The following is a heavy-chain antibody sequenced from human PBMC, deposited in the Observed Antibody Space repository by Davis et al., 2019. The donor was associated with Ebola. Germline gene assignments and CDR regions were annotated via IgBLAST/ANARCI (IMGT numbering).Heavy chain of an antibody. CDR2: IYYSGST. CDR1: GGSFSGYY. D-gene: IGHD2-2*01. CDR3: ARQTKRYCSSTSCLEVWFDP. V-gene: IGHV4-39*01. J-gene: IGHJ5*02. Sequence: SETLSLTCAVYGGSFSGYYWGWIRQPPGKGLEWIGSIYYSGSTYYNPSLKSRVTISVDTSKNQFSLKLSSVTAADTAVYYCARQTKRYCSSTSCLEVWFDPWGQGTLVTVSS.